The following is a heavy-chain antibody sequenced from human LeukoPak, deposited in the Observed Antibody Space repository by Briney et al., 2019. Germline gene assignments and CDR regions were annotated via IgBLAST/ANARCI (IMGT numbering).Heavy chain of an antibody. CDR2: INHSGST. V-gene: IGHV4-34*01. CDR3: AREGVGATDY. Sequence: SETLSLTCGVYDGSFSSYYWSWIRQPPGKGLEWIGEINHSGSTNYNPSLKSRLTISVDTSKNQFSLKLSSVTAADTAVYYCAREGVGATDYWGQGTLVTVSS. J-gene: IGHJ4*02. D-gene: IGHD1-26*01. CDR1: DGSFSSYY.